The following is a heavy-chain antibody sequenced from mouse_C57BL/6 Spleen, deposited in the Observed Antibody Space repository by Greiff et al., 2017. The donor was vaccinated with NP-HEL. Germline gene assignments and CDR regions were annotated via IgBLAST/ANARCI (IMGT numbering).Heavy chain of an antibody. CDR1: GYTFTSYW. V-gene: IGHV1-50*01. Sequence: QVQLQQPGAELVKPGASVKLSCKASGYTFTSYWMQWVKQRPGQGLEWIGEIDPSDSYTNYNQKFTFPAPLTVDTSSSTAYMQLSSLTSEDSAVYYGERWGNTGVATGGGAYGGKGTLGTVSA. D-gene: IGHD1-1*01. J-gene: IGHJ3*01. CDR2: IDPSDSYT. CDR3: ERWGNTGVATGGGAY.